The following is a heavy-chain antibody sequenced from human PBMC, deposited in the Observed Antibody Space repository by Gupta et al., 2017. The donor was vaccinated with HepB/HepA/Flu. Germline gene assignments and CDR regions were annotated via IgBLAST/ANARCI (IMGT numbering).Heavy chain of an antibody. CDR1: GFTLTELS. Sequence: QVQLVQSGTEVKKPGASVKVSCKVSGFTLTELSMPWVRKAPGKGLEWMGGIDPEDGKTVYPQKFQGRLTMTEDTSTDTAYMELTSLRSEDTAVYYCAKARYYDSSGRSLYYFYMDVWGKGTTVTVSS. CDR3: AKARYYDSSGRSLYYFYMDV. D-gene: IGHD3-22*01. J-gene: IGHJ6*03. CDR2: IDPEDGKT. V-gene: IGHV1-24*01.